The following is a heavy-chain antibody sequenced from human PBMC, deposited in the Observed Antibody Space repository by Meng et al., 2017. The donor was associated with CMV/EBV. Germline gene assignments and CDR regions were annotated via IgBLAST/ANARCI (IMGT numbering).Heavy chain of an antibody. D-gene: IGHD4-23*01. J-gene: IGHJ4*01. CDR2: IDWDDDQ. CDR3: ALTMVVTRGFFDY. CDR1: GFSLSNIGVR. Sequence: FGSTLVKPTQTLTLTCTFSGFSLSNIGVRVSWIRQPPGKALEWLAHIDWDDDQFYSTSLKTRLTISKDTSKNQVVLTMTNMDPVDTATYYCALTMVVTRGFFDYWGQGTLVTVSS. V-gene: IGHV2-70D*14.